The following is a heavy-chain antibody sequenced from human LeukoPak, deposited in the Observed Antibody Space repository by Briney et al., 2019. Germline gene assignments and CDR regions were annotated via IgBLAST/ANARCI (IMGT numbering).Heavy chain of an antibody. J-gene: IGHJ5*02. Sequence: SETLSLTCTVSGGSISSSSYYWGWLRQPPGKGLEWIGSIYYSGRTYYNPSLKSRVTISVDTSKNQFSLKLSSVTAADTAVYYCARDREDGSYSSNWFDPWGQGTLVTVSS. CDR1: GGSISSSSYY. CDR2: IYYSGRT. V-gene: IGHV4-39*07. D-gene: IGHD1-26*01. CDR3: ARDREDGSYSSNWFDP.